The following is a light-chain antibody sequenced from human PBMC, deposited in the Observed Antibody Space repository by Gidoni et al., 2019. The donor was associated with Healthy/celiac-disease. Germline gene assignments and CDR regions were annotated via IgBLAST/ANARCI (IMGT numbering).Light chain of an antibody. CDR1: QSISSC. CDR2: TAY. CDR3: QQYNSDPWT. J-gene: IGKJ1*01. Sequence: DIQMTQSPSTLSASVGDRVTITCRASQSISSCLAWYQQKPGKVPKLLIYTAYSLESGVPSRFSGSGSGTEFTLTISSLQPYDFATYYCQQYNSDPWTFGQGTKVEIK. V-gene: IGKV1-5*01.